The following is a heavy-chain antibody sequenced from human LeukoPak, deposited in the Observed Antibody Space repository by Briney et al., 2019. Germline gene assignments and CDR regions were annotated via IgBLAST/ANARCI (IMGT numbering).Heavy chain of an antibody. D-gene: IGHD3-16*01. CDR2: ISSGATTI. CDR1: GFTFSSYE. J-gene: IGHJ3*02. V-gene: IGHV3-48*03. Sequence: GGSLRLSCAASGFTFSSYEMNWVRQAPGKGLEWVSYISSGATTIYYADSVKGRFTISRDNTKNSLYLQMNSLRDEDTAVYYCARGDDSQQRNDALDIWGQGTMVTVSS. CDR3: ARGDDSQQRNDALDI.